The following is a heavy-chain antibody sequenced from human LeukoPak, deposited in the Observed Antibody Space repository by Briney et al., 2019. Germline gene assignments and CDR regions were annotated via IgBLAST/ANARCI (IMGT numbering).Heavy chain of an antibody. J-gene: IGHJ6*02. D-gene: IGHD2-2*01. CDR2: ISGSGGST. CDR1: GFTFSSYA. CDR3: AKDDCSSTSCYVWALGDYYYYGMDV. V-gene: IGHV3-23*01. Sequence: PGGSLRLSCAASGFTFSSYAMSWVRQAPGKGLEWVPAISGSGGSTYYADSVKGRFTISRDNSKNTLYLQMNSLRAEDTAVYYCAKDDCSSTSCYVWALGDYYYYGMDVWGQGTTVTVSS.